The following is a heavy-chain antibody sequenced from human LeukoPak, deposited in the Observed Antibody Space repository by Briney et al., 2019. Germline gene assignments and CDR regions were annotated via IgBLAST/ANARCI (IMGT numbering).Heavy chain of an antibody. D-gene: IGHD6-6*01. J-gene: IGHJ5*02. CDR2: IYPGDSDT. V-gene: IGHV5-51*01. Sequence: GESLKISCKGSGYSFTNYWIGWVRQMPGKGLEWMGIIYPGDSDTRYSPSFQGQVTISADKSIGTAYLQWRSVKASDTAMYYCARSPYSSSAWFDPWGQGTLVTVSS. CDR1: GYSFTNYW. CDR3: ARSPYSSSAWFDP.